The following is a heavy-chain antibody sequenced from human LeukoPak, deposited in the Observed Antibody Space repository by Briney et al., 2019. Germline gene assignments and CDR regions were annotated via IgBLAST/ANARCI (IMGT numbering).Heavy chain of an antibody. V-gene: IGHV1-3*01. CDR1: GYTFTSYA. D-gene: IGHD3-10*01. CDR3: ARAPPPRTYYYGSGSYYNGFDP. J-gene: IGHJ5*02. Sequence: GASVKVSCKASGYTFTSYAMHWVRQAPGQRLEWMGWSNAGNGNTKYSQKFQGRVTITRDTSASTAYMELSSLRSEDTAVYYCARAPPPRTYYYGSGSYYNGFDPWGQGTLVTVSS. CDR2: SNAGNGNT.